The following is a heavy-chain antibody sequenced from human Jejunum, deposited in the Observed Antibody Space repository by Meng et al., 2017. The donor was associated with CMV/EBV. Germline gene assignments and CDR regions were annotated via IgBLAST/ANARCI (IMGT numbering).Heavy chain of an antibody. CDR2: INSDGSST. Sequence: GSTLTNHWMDWVRQAAGKGVVWVARINSDGSSTSNADSVKGRFTISRDNAKNTLHLKMNSLRAEDTAVYYCEREDVVVVPSTQLDSWGQGTLVTVSS. V-gene: IGHV3-74*01. CDR3: EREDVVVVPSTQLDS. CDR1: GSTLTNHW. D-gene: IGHD2-15*01. J-gene: IGHJ4*02.